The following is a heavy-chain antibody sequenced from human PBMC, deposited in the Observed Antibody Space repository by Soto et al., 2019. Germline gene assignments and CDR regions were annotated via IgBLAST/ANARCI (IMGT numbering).Heavy chain of an antibody. J-gene: IGHJ4*02. CDR1: GFTFSGYW. Sequence: VGSLRLSCEASGFTFSGYWMSWVRQAPGKGLGWVADIKHDGSVQYYVDSVKGRFTISRDNAKKLLYLQMNGLRAEDTALYYCARATYSNAWYRFDLWGQGTLVTVSS. V-gene: IGHV3-7*03. D-gene: IGHD4-4*01. CDR2: IKHDGSVQ. CDR3: ARATYSNAWYRFDL.